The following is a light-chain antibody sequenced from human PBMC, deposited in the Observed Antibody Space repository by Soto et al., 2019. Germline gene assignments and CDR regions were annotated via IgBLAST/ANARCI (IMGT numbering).Light chain of an antibody. CDR3: QQYNNWLMYT. J-gene: IGKJ2*01. V-gene: IGKV3-15*01. Sequence: EIVMTQSPATLSVSPGERATLSCRASQSVSSNLAWYQQKPGQAPRLLIYGASTRATGIPARFSGSGSGTEFTLTMSSLQSEDFAVYYCQQYNNWLMYTFGQGTKLEIK. CDR1: QSVSSN. CDR2: GAS.